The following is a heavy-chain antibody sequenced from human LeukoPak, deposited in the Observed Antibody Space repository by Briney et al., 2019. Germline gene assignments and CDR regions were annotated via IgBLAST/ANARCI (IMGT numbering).Heavy chain of an antibody. CDR1: GFSLSTSGMC. D-gene: IGHD3-3*01. J-gene: IGHJ3*01. CDR2: IDWNDDK. CDR3: ARTRSSSIAFDL. Sequence: SGPTLVKSTQTLTLTCTFSGFSLSTSGMCVSWIRQPPGKALEWLARIDWNDDKYYNTSLKTRVTISKDTSKNQAVLTMTNMDPVDTATYYCARTRSSSIAFDLWGQGTMVTVSS. V-gene: IGHV2-70*11.